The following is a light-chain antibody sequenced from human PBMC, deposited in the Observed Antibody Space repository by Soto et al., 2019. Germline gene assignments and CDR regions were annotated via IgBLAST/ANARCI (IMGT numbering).Light chain of an antibody. J-gene: IGKJ1*01. CDR2: GAS. CDR3: QQYNNWPPS. V-gene: IGKV3-15*01. CDR1: QSVSGN. Sequence: EIVMTQSPATLSVSPGERATLSCKASQSVSGNLAWYQQKPGQAPRLLIYGASTRATGIPARFSGSGSGTESTLTISSLQSEDFAVYYCQQYNNWPPSFGQGTKVEIK.